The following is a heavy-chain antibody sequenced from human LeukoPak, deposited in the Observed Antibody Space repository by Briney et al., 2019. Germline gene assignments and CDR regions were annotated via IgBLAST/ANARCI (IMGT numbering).Heavy chain of an antibody. D-gene: IGHD4-23*01. V-gene: IGHV3-23*01. CDR3: AKSHSVTYRGYSDS. J-gene: IGHJ4*02. CDR2: ISNSGDST. CDR1: RFTFTAYA. Sequence: GGSLRLSCAASRFTFTAYAMSWVRQAPGKGLEWVSTISNSGDSTYYADSVKGRFTISRDNSKNTLSLQINSLRAEDTAVYYCAKSHSVTYRGYSDSWGQGTLVTVSS.